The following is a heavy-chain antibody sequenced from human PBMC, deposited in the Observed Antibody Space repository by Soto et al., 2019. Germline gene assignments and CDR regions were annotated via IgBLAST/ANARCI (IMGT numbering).Heavy chain of an antibody. CDR1: GGTFSSYA. V-gene: IGHV1-69*12. CDR3: ARAPNITIFGVVEDWFDP. CDR2: IIPIFGTA. Sequence: QVQLVQSGAEVKKPGSSVKVSCKASGGTFSSYAISWVRQAPGQGLEWMGGIIPIFGTANYAQKFQGRVTITADESTSTAYMELSSLRSEDTDVYYCARAPNITIFGVVEDWFDPWGQGTLVTVSS. J-gene: IGHJ5*02. D-gene: IGHD3-3*01.